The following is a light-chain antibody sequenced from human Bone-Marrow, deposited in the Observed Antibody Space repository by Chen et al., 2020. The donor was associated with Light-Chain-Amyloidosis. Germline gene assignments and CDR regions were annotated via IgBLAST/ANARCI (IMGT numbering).Light chain of an antibody. CDR3: SSHSSSSAPVI. Sequence: QSALTQPASVSGSPGQSITISCTGTSSDIGDYNYVSWYQQYPGKAPNLIISDVSNRPLGVSTRFSGAKSGDTASRTISGLQAEDAAEYYCSSHSSSSAPVIFGGGTKLTVL. J-gene: IGLJ2*01. CDR2: DVS. CDR1: SSDIGDYNY. V-gene: IGLV2-14*01.